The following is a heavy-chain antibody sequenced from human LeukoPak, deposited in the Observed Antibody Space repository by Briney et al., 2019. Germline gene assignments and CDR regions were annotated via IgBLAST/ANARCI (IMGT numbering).Heavy chain of an antibody. D-gene: IGHD2-21*02. CDR2: INPRKGVT. CDR3: GRVAYCCSLCYFYFDL. V-gene: IGHV1-2*02. J-gene: IGHJ4*02. CDR1: GYTFTSYY. Sequence: GASVTVSCKASGYTFTSYYLHWVRQAPGQGREWVGYINPRKGVTNYAQKFQCRVTLSTDTSVSTAYMELSSLRSADTAVYYCGRVAYCCSLCYFYFDLWGQGTLVTVSS.